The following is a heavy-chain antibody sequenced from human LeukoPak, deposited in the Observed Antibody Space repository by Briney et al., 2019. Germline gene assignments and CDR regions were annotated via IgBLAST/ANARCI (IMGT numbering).Heavy chain of an antibody. CDR2: ISGSGGST. V-gene: IGHV3-23*01. CDR3: AKAAYYDFWSGYQNFDC. CDR1: GFTFSSYA. Sequence: PGTSLRLSCAASGFTFSSYAMSWVRQAPGKGLEWVSGISGSGGSTYYADSVKGRFTISRDNSKKTLYLQMNSLRAEDTAVYYCAKAAYYDFWSGYQNFDCWGQGTLVTVSS. D-gene: IGHD3-3*01. J-gene: IGHJ4*02.